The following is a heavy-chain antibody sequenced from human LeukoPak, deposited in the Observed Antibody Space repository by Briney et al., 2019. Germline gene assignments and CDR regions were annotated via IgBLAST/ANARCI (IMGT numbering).Heavy chain of an antibody. V-gene: IGHV4-34*01. J-gene: IGHJ4*02. CDR3: ARGPQWELLLTY. D-gene: IGHD1-26*01. CDR1: GGSFSGYY. CDR2: INHSGST. Sequence: PSETLSLTCAVYGGSFSGYYWSWIRQPPGEGLEWIGEINHSGSTNYNPSLKSRVTISVDTSKNQFSLKLSSVTAADTAVYYCARGPQWELLLTYWGQGTLVTVSS.